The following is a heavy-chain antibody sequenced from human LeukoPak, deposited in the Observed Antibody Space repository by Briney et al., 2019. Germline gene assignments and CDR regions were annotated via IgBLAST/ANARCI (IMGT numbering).Heavy chain of an antibody. CDR1: GYTFTSYY. Sequence: ASVKISCKASGYTFTSYYMHWVRQAPGQGLEWMGWINPNSGGTNYAQKFQGRVTMTRDTSISTAYMELSRLRSDDTAVYYCARDFGGDGYNYFSYWGQGTLVTVSS. CDR3: ARDFGGDGYNYFSY. D-gene: IGHD5-24*01. CDR2: INPNSGGT. V-gene: IGHV1-2*02. J-gene: IGHJ4*02.